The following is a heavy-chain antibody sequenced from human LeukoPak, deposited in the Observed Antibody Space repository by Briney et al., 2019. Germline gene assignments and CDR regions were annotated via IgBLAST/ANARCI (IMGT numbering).Heavy chain of an antibody. CDR3: ARDGGLLLWFGEPSYYYMDV. V-gene: IGHV1-46*01. CDR2: ISPSGGST. CDR1: GYTFTSNY. J-gene: IGHJ6*03. D-gene: IGHD3-10*01. Sequence: ASVKVSCKAFGYTFTSNYMHWVRQAPGQGPEWMGVISPSGGSTTYAQKFQGRVTMTTDTSTSTAYMELRSLRSDDTAVYYCARDGGLLLWFGEPSYYYMDVWGRGTTVTISS.